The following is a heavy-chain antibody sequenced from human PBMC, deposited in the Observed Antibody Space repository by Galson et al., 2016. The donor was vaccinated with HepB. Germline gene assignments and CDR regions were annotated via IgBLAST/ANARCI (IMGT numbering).Heavy chain of an antibody. Sequence: SVKVSCKASGYTFSSYGISWVRQAPGQGLEWMGWISGYNGNTNYAQKLQGRVTMTTDTSTSTAYMELRSLRSDDTAVYYCARDLIFAGTFDCWGQGTLVTVSS. V-gene: IGHV1-18*01. CDR2: ISGYNGNT. CDR1: GYTFSSYG. J-gene: IGHJ4*02. CDR3: ARDLIFAGTFDC. D-gene: IGHD3-10*01.